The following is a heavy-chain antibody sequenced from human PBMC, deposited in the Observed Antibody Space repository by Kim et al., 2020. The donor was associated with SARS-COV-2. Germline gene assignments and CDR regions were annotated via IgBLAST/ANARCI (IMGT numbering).Heavy chain of an antibody. J-gene: IGHJ4*02. V-gene: IGHV3-74*01. Sequence: ADSVKGRFTISRDNAKNTLYLQMNSLRAEDTAVYYCARRQFSSGWYYFDYWGQGTLGTVSS. CDR3: ARRQFSSGWYYFDY. D-gene: IGHD6-19*01.